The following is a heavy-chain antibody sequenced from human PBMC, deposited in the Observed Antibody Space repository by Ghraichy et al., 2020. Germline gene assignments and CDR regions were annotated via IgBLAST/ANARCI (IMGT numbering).Heavy chain of an antibody. V-gene: IGHV4-39*01. Sequence: SETLSLTCDVSGASISSPPYYWVWIRQPPGKGLEWIGTMYYNGGTYGNPSLESRVTTSLDTSKNQVSLRLTSVTAADTAVYYCVRHKPGTMKCNWGQGALVTVSS. CDR1: GASISSPPYY. D-gene: IGHD1-7*01. CDR2: MYYNGGT. CDR3: VRHKPGTMKCN. J-gene: IGHJ4*02.